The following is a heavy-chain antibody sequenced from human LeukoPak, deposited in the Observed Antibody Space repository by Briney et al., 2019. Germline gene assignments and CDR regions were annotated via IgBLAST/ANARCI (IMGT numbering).Heavy chain of an antibody. D-gene: IGHD6-19*01. CDR3: ASDTRVSAGWQFDY. J-gene: IGHJ4*02. V-gene: IGHV6-1*01. Sequence: SQTLSLTCAISGDSVSSKSVTWKWIRQSPSRGLEWLGKTYYRSKWYNDSAVSVTSRITISPDTSKNQFSLQLNSVTPEDTAVYYWASDTRVSAGWQFDYWGQGTLVTVSS. CDR2: TYYRSKWYN. CDR1: GDSVSSKSVT.